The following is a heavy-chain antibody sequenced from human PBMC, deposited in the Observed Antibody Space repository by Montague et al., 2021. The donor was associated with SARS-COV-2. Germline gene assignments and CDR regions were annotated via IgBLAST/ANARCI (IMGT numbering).Heavy chain of an antibody. CDR3: ASPGVYYDSSGLLGFDY. D-gene: IGHD3-22*01. Sequence: SETLSLTCTVSGGSVSSGSYYWSWIRQPPGKGLEWIGYIYYSGSTNYNPSLKSRVTISVDTSKNQFSLKLSSVTAADTAVYYCASPGVYYDSSGLLGFDYWGQGTLVTVSS. J-gene: IGHJ4*02. CDR1: GGSVSSGSYY. V-gene: IGHV4-61*01. CDR2: IYYSGST.